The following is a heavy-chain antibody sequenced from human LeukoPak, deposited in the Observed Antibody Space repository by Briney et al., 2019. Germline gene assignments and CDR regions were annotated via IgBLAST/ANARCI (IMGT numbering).Heavy chain of an antibody. CDR2: IYYSGST. V-gene: IGHV4-59*08. J-gene: IGHJ4*02. D-gene: IGHD3-16*01. Sequence: SETLSLTCTVSGGSISSYYWSWIRQPPGKGLEWIGYIYYSGSTNYNPSLKSRVTISADTSKNQFSLKLSSVTAADTAVYYCARHGGGLPYYFDYWGQGTLVTVSS. CDR1: GGSISSYY. CDR3: ARHGGGLPYYFDY.